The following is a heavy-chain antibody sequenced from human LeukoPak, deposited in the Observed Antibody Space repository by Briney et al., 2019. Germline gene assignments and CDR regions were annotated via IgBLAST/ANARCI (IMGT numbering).Heavy chain of an antibody. CDR1: GYTFTSYD. CDR3: ARGRITMVRGVIIYWFDP. J-gene: IGHJ5*02. D-gene: IGHD3-10*01. V-gene: IGHV1-8*03. Sequence: GASVKVSCKASGYTFTSYDINWVRQATGQGLEWMGWMNPNSGSTGYAQKFQGRVTITRNTSISTAYMELSSLRSGDTAVYYCARGRITMVRGVIIYWFDPWGQGTLVTVSS. CDR2: MNPNSGST.